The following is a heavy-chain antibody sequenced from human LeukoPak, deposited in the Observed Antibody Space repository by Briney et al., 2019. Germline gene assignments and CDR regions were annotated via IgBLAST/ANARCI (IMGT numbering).Heavy chain of an antibody. V-gene: IGHV1-24*01. CDR3: ARAWRYQAVRGFDY. D-gene: IGHD3-3*01. Sequence: GASVKVSCKVSGYTLTELSMHWVRQAPGKGLEWMGGFDPEDGETIYAQKFQGRVTMTRDTSTSTVYMELSSLRSEDTAVYYCARAWRYQAVRGFDYWGQGTLVTVSS. CDR1: GYTLTELS. J-gene: IGHJ4*02. CDR2: FDPEDGET.